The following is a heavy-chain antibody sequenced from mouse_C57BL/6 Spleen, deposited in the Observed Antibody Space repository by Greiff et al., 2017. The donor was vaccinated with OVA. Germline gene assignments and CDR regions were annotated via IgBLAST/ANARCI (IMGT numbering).Heavy chain of an antibody. CDR1: GYTFTDYN. CDR2: INPNNGGT. D-gene: IGHD2-3*01. V-gene: IGHV1-22*01. J-gene: IGHJ2*01. Sequence: EVKLQQSGPELVKPGASVKMSCKASGYTFTDYNMHWVKQSHGKSLEWIGYINPNNGGTSYNQKFKGKATLTVNKSSSTAYMELRSLTSEDSAVYYCARGWLLRGDYFDYWGQGTTLTVSS. CDR3: ARGWLLRGDYFDY.